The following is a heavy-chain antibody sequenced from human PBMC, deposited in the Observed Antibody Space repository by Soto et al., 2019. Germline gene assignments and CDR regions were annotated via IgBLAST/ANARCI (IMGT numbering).Heavy chain of an antibody. CDR2: ISAYNGNT. D-gene: IGHD3-22*01. V-gene: IGHV1-18*01. CDR1: GYTFTNYG. Sequence: GASVKVSCKASGYTFTNYGVTWVRQAPGQGLEWMGWISAYNGNTKYAQKFRGRVTLTTDTPTSTAYMELRSLRSDDTAVYYCARTNYYDSSGYDNWFDPWGQGTLVTVSS. J-gene: IGHJ5*02. CDR3: ARTNYYDSSGYDNWFDP.